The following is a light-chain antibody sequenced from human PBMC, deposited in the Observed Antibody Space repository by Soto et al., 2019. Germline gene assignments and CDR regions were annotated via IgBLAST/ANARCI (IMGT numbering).Light chain of an antibody. CDR3: RGSDSAPPRE. CDR1: QNIDTF. CDR2: GAS. V-gene: IGKV1-39*01. Sequence: CRASQNIDTFLNWYHQKPGRAPNLLIYGASTLQDGVPSRFSVIASRTHHTRTISSLQPQDVPTYHCRGSDSAPPREFGPGTRLEIK. J-gene: IGKJ5*01.